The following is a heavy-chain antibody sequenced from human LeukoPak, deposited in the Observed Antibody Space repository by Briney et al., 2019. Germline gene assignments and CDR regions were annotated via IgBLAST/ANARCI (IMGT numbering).Heavy chain of an antibody. D-gene: IGHD1-26*01. CDR3: ARGHFVVGATIPDY. Sequence: GASVTVSCKASGYTFTGYYMHWVRQAPGQGLEWMGWMNPNSGNTGYAQKFQGRVTITRNTSISTAYMELSSLRSEDTAVYYCARGHFVVGATIPDYWGQGTLVTVSS. CDR1: GYTFTGYY. CDR2: MNPNSGNT. V-gene: IGHV1-8*03. J-gene: IGHJ4*02.